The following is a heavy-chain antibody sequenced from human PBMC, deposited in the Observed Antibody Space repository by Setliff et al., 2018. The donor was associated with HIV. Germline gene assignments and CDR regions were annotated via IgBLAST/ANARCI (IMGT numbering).Heavy chain of an antibody. CDR1: GYTFKSND. V-gene: IGHV1-8*02. D-gene: IGHD6-19*01. CDR2: MNPNSGNT. Sequence: ASVKVSCKASGYTFKSNDINWVRQATGQGLEWMGWMNPNSGNTGYAQKFRGRVTMTRDTSISTAYMELSSLRSDDTAVYYCARGAWYSSGWYSSRYMDVWGKGTTVTVSS. CDR3: ARGAWYSSGWYSSRYMDV. J-gene: IGHJ6*03.